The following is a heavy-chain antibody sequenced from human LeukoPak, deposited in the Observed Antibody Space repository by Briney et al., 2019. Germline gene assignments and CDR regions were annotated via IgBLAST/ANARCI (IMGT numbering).Heavy chain of an antibody. D-gene: IGHD6-13*01. CDR2: INPNSGGT. V-gene: IGHV1-2*02. CDR1: GYTFTSYY. J-gene: IGHJ4*02. CDR3: ARDPPFGYSSGWYYFDY. Sequence: ASVKVSCKASGYTFTSYYMHLVRQAPGQGFEWMGWINPNSGGTNYAQKFQGRVTMTRDTSISTAYMELSRLRSDDTAVYYCARDPPFGYSSGWYYFDYWGQGTLVTVSS.